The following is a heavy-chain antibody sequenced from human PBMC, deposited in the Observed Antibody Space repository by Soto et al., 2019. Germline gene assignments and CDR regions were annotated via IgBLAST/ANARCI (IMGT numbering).Heavy chain of an antibody. CDR3: AKEHDYGDPGPGGDFDY. D-gene: IGHD4-17*01. Sequence: GGSLRLSCAASGFTFSSYAMSWVRQAPGKGLEWVSAISGSGGSTYYADSVKGRFTNSRDNSKNTLDLQMNSLRAEDTAVYYCAKEHDYGDPGPGGDFDYWGQGTLVTVSS. J-gene: IGHJ4*02. V-gene: IGHV3-23*01. CDR2: ISGSGGST. CDR1: GFTFSSYA.